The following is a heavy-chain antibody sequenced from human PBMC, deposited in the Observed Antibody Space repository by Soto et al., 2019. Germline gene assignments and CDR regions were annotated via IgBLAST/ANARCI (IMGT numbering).Heavy chain of an antibody. CDR1: GYTFTSYD. CDR3: AGVTHGIQDFDY. J-gene: IGHJ4*02. V-gene: IGHV1-8*01. D-gene: IGHD2-8*01. Sequence: QVQLVQSGAEVKKPGASVKVSCKASGYTFTSYDINWVRQATGQGLEWMGWMNANSGNTSYAQKFQGRVTMTRNTSISKAYMELSSLRSEDTAVYYGAGVTHGIQDFDYWGQGTLVTVSS. CDR2: MNANSGNT.